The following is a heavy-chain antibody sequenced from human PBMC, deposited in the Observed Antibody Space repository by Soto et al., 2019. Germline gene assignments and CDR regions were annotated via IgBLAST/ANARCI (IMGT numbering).Heavy chain of an antibody. Sequence: QITLKESGPALVKPTQTLTLTCTFSGFSLSTSGVGVGWIRQPPGKALEWLALIYWDDDKRYSPSLKSRLAITQDTSKNQVVLTMTKVDPVDTASYDCLYSAEPPRGGNYFDSLGQGTLVTVSS. CDR3: LYSAEPPRGGNYFDS. J-gene: IGHJ4*02. CDR2: IYWDDDK. D-gene: IGHD5-12*01. CDR1: GFSLSTSGVG. V-gene: IGHV2-5*02.